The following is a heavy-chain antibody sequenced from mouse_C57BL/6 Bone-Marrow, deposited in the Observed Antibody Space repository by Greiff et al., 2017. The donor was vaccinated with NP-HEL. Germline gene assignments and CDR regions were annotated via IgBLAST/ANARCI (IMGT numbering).Heavy chain of an antibody. CDR3: ARRWLLRGENFDV. V-gene: IGHV2-2*01. CDR1: GFSLTSYG. D-gene: IGHD2-3*01. Sequence: QVHVKQSGPGLVQPSQSLSITCTVSGFSLTSYGVHWVRQSPGKGLEWLGVIWSGGSTDYNAAFISRLSISKDNSKSQVFFKMNSLQADDTAIYYCARRWLLRGENFDVWGTGTTVTVSS. J-gene: IGHJ1*03. CDR2: IWSGGST.